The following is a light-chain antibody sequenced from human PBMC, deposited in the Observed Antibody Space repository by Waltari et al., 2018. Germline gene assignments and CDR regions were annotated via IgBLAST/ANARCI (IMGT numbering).Light chain of an antibody. CDR2: KVS. Sequence: DVVMTQSPLSLPVTLGQPASISCTSSQSLVHSDGITDLIWFQQRPGQSPRRLIYKVSNRDSGVPDRFSGSGSGTDFTLKISWVEAEDVGVYYCMQGTHWPYTFGQGTKLDIK. CDR1: QSLVHSDGITD. J-gene: IGKJ2*01. CDR3: MQGTHWPYT. V-gene: IGKV2-30*02.